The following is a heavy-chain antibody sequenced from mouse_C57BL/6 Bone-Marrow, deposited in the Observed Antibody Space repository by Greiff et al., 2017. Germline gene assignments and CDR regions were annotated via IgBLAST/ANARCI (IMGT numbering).Heavy chain of an antibody. J-gene: IGHJ2*01. CDR1: GYTFTSYG. CDR2: LYPRSGNT. V-gene: IGHV1-81*01. Sequence: QVQLKQSGAELARPGASVKLSCKASGYTFTSYGISWVKQRPGQGLEWIGELYPRSGNTYYNEKFKGKATLTADKSSSTAYMELRSLTSEDSAVYFCARRDWNYYGSSYDYWGQGTTLTVSS. CDR3: ARRDWNYYGSSYDY. D-gene: IGHD1-1*01.